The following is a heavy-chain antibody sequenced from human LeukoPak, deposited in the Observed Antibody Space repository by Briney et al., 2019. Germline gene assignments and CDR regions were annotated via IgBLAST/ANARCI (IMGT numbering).Heavy chain of an antibody. CDR3: ARHERYFDSGIDI. D-gene: IGHD3-9*01. Sequence: SETLSLTCTVSGGSISSYYWSWIRQPPGKGLEWIGYIYYSGSTNYNPSLKSRVTISVDTSKNQFSLKLSSVTAADTAVYYCARHERYFDSGIDIWGQGTMVTVSS. CDR1: GGSISSYY. J-gene: IGHJ3*02. V-gene: IGHV4-59*08. CDR2: IYYSGST.